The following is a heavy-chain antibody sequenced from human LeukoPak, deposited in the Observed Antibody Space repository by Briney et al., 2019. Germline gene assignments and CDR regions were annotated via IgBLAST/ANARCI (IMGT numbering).Heavy chain of an antibody. V-gene: IGHV3-30*18. CDR1: GFTFSTYV. J-gene: IGHJ4*02. Sequence: GGSLRLSCAASGFTFSTYVMHWVRQAPGKGLEWVAAISYDGSNEYYADSVKGRFTISRDNFKNTLHLQMNSLRPEDTALYYCAKRAVDGLKPLFDNWGQGTLVTVSS. CDR3: AKRAVDGLKPLFDN. CDR2: ISYDGSNE. D-gene: IGHD6-19*01.